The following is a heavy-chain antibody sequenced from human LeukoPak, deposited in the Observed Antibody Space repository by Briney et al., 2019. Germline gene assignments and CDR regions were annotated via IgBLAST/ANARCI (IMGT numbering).Heavy chain of an antibody. V-gene: IGHV4-34*01. Sequence: SETLSLTCAVYGGSFSGYYWSWIRQPPGKGLEWIGEINHSGNTNYNPSLKSRVTISVDTSKNQFSLKLSSVTAADTAVYYCARQGTISAPPIFDYWGQGTLVTVSS. CDR2: INHSGNT. D-gene: IGHD6-6*01. CDR1: GGSFSGYY. J-gene: IGHJ4*02. CDR3: ARQGTISAPPIFDY.